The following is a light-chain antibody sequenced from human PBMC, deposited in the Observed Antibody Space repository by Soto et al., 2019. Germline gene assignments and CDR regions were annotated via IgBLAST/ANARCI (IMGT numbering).Light chain of an antibody. V-gene: IGKV3-15*01. Sequence: EIVMAQSPATLSVSPGERATLSCRASQSVSGNLAWYQQKPGQAPRLLIYGASTRATGIPARFSGSGSGTEFNLTISSLQSEDFAVYYCQQYNNWPPAFGQGTKVEIK. CDR2: GAS. J-gene: IGKJ1*01. CDR3: QQYNNWPPA. CDR1: QSVSGN.